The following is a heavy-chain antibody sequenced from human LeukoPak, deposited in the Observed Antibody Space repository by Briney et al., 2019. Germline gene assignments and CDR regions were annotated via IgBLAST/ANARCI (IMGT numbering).Heavy chain of an antibody. CDR2: IYYSGRT. J-gene: IGHJ4*02. V-gene: IGHV4-39*07. CDR1: GGSVSTSHYY. Sequence: PSETLSLTCTVSGGSVSTSHYYWGWIRQPPGKGLEWIVYIYYSGRTYYNPSLKSRVTMSVDTSKNQFSLKLSSVTAADTAVYYCARVNSYGDYYFDYWGQGTLVTVSS. CDR3: ARVNSYGDYYFDY. D-gene: IGHD4-17*01.